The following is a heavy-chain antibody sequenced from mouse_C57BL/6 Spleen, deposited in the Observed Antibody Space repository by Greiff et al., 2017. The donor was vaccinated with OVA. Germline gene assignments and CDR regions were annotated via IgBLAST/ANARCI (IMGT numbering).Heavy chain of an antibody. J-gene: IGHJ3*01. CDR3: ARREGS. CDR1: GYTFTSYW. Sequence: VQLQQSGAELVKPGASVKLSCKASGYTFTSYWMQWVKPRPGQGLEWIGEIDPSDSYTNYNQRFKGKATLTVDTSSSTAYMQLSSLTSEDSAVYYCARREGSWGQGTLVTVSA. CDR2: IDPSDSYT. V-gene: IGHV1-50*01.